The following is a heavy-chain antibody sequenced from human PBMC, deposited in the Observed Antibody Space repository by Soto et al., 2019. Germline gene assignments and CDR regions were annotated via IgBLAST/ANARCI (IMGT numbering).Heavy chain of an antibody. CDR3: ARVREPLTGGPWFDP. J-gene: IGHJ5*02. D-gene: IGHD1-26*01. CDR2: INHSGST. Sequence: TSETLSLTCTVSGDSVNSGTYYWSWIRQPPGKGLEWIGEINHSGSTNYNPSLKSRVTISVDTSKNQFSLKLSSVTAADTAVYYCARVREPLTGGPWFDPWGQGTLVTVSS. CDR1: GDSVNSGTYY. V-gene: IGHV4-39*07.